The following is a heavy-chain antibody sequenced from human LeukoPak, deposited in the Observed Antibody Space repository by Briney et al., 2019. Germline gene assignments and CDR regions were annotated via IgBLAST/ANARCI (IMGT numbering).Heavy chain of an antibody. CDR1: GGSISNYY. CDR3: ARGRYYFDY. V-gene: IGHV4-39*07. Sequence: SETLSLTCTVSGGSISNYYWGWIRQPPGKGLEWIGSIYYSGSTYYNPSLKSRVTISVDTSENQFSLKLSSVTAADTAVYYCARGRYYFDYWGQGTLVTVSS. J-gene: IGHJ4*02. CDR2: IYYSGST.